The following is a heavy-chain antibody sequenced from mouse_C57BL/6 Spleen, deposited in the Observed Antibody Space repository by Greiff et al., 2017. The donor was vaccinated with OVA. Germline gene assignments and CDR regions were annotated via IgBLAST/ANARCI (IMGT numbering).Heavy chain of an antibody. CDR3: ARSRTAQASFAY. CDR1: GYTFTSYW. CDR2: INPSNGGT. D-gene: IGHD3-2*02. V-gene: IGHV1-53*01. Sequence: QVQLQQPGPELVKPGASVKLSCKASGYTFTSYWMHWVKQRPGQGLGWIGNINPSNGGTNYNEKFKSKATLTVDKSSSTAYMQLSSLTSEDSAVYYCARSRTAQASFAYWGQGTLVTVSA. J-gene: IGHJ3*01.